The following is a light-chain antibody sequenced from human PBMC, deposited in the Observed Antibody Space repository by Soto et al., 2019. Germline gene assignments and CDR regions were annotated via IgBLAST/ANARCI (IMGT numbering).Light chain of an antibody. J-gene: IGLJ3*02. Sequence: QSALTQPASVSGSPGQSITISCIGTISDVGSYDLVSWYQQHPGKAPKLIIYEGTKRPSGVSNRFFGSKSGNTASLAISGLQAEDEADYYCSSYTSSSTLEVFGGGTKLTVL. V-gene: IGLV2-14*02. CDR3: SSYTSSSTLEV. CDR1: ISDVGSYDL. CDR2: EGT.